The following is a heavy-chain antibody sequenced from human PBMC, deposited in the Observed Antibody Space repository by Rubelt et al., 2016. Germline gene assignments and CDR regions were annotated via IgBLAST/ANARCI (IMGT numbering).Heavy chain of an antibody. CDR1: GFTFSSYA. CDR3: ATYYDSPRGAFDI. J-gene: IGHJ3*02. CDR2: ISGSGGST. V-gene: IGHV3-23*01. Sequence: GGGLVQPGGSLRLSCAASGFTFSSYAMRWVRQAPGKGLAWVSAISGSGGSTYYADSVKGRFTITRDNSKNTLYLQMNSLRAEDTAVYYCATYYDSPRGAFDIWGHGTMVTVSS. D-gene: IGHD3-22*01.